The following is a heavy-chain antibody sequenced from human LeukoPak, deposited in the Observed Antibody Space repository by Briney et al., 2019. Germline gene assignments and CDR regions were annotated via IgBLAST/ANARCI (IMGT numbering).Heavy chain of an antibody. CDR1: GGSVSTGGYH. J-gene: IGHJ6*02. CDR2: IYYSGST. CDR3: ARVGVGGYQIEV. D-gene: IGHD5-18*01. V-gene: IGHV4-61*08. Sequence: PSETLSLTSCVSGGSVSTGGYHSSWIRQPPGKGLEWIGYIYYSGSTHYNPSLKSRVTISVDTSKNQFSLKLSSVAAADTAVYYCARVGVGGYQIEVWGQGTTVTVSS.